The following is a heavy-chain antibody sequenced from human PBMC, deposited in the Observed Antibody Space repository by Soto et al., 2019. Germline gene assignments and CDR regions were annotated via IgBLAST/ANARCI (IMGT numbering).Heavy chain of an antibody. D-gene: IGHD6-19*01. CDR3: AREVSPNSRGWYTVLVRWFDP. CDR1: VGSISSSDYY. V-gene: IGHV4-31*03. J-gene: IGHJ5*02. CDR2: IYYSGSA. Sequence: QVQLQESGPGLVKPSQTLSLTCTVSVGSISSSDYYWGWIRKHPGKGLGGIGYIYYSGSAYYNPSLKSRVTISVDTSKNQFSLKVTSVTAADTAVYYCAREVSPNSRGWYTVLVRWFDPWGQGTLVTVSS.